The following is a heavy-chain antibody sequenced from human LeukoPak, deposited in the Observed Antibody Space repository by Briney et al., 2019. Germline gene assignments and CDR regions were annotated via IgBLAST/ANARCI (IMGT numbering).Heavy chain of an antibody. Sequence: ASVKVSCKASGYTFTTHTIPWVRQAPGQRLEWMGWINAGNGNTKYSQEFQDRVTITRDTSASTAYMELSSLRSEDIAVYYCARARYETRIWPKSRYDYYHYMDVWGKGTTVTVSS. CDR1: GYTFTTHT. V-gene: IGHV1-3*03. CDR2: INAGNGNT. CDR3: ARARYETRIWPKSRYDYYHYMDV. J-gene: IGHJ6*03. D-gene: IGHD3-3*01.